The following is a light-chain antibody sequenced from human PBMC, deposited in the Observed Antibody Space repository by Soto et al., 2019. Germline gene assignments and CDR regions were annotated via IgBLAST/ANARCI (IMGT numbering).Light chain of an antibody. Sequence: DIQMTQSPPTLSASVGDRVTITCRASQTISTWMAWYQQTPGKAPKLLXXDASTLQSAVASRFSGSGSGTEFTLIISGLQPDDSATYYCQQYTNTNNTWMFGQGTKVDIK. V-gene: IGKV1-5*01. CDR1: QTISTW. J-gene: IGKJ1*01. CDR3: QQYTNTNNTWM. CDR2: DAS.